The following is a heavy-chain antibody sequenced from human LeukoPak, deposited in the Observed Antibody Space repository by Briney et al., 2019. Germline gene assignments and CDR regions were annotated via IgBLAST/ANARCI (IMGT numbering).Heavy chain of an antibody. Sequence: ASVNVSCKASGYTFLSHGFSWVRQAPGQGLDCMGWTSANNRNTNYAQRLQGRVTMATDTPTNTPYMELRALRADDTTVYDFXXXXXXXXSSLYYYYMDVWGKGTTIIVSS. V-gene: IGHV1-18*01. J-gene: IGHJ6*03. CDR1: GYTFLSHG. CDR2: TSANNRNT. CDR3: XXXXXXXXSSLYYYYMDV.